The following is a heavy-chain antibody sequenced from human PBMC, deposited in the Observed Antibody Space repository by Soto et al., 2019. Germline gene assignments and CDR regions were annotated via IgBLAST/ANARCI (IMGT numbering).Heavy chain of an antibody. CDR2: IYHSGST. D-gene: IGHD3-9*01. J-gene: IGHJ4*02. CDR3: ARADTDYYFI. V-gene: IGHV4-30-2*01. Sequence: PSETLSLTCDVSGGSISSGDYSWSWIRQPPGKGLEWIGYIYHSGSTYYNPSLKSRVTISVDRSKNQFSLKLNSVTAADTAVYYCARADTDYYFIWGQGTLVTVSS. CDR1: GGSISSGDYS.